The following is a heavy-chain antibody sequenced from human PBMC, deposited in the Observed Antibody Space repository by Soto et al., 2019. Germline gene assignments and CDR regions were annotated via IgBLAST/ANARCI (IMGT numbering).Heavy chain of an antibody. CDR3: AKASYGPKHAFDI. J-gene: IGHJ3*02. D-gene: IGHD4-17*01. CDR2: ISWNSGSI. CDR1: GFTFDDYA. Sequence: EVQLVESGGGLVQPGRSLRLSCAASGFTFDDYAMHWVRQAPGKGLEWVSGISWNSGSIGYADSVKGRFTISRDNAKNSLYLQMNSLRAEDTALYYCAKASYGPKHAFDIWGQGTMVTVSS. V-gene: IGHV3-9*01.